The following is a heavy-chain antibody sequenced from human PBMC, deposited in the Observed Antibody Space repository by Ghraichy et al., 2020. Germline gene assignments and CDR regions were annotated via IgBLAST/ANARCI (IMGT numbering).Heavy chain of an antibody. CDR1: GGSFSGYY. V-gene: IGHV4-34*01. Sequence: SETLSLTCAVYGGSFSGYYWSWIRQPPGKGLEWIGEINHSGSTNYNPSLKSRVTISVDTSKNQFSLKLSSVTAADTAVYYCARGPHYYGSGRLEYFQHWGQGTLVTVSS. J-gene: IGHJ1*01. CDR2: INHSGST. CDR3: ARGPHYYGSGRLEYFQH. D-gene: IGHD3-10*01.